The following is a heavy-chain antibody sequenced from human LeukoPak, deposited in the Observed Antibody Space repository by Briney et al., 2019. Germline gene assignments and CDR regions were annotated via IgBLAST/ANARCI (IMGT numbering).Heavy chain of an antibody. D-gene: IGHD3-16*02. V-gene: IGHV3-74*01. CDR3: ARSRLSRVNWFDP. Sequence: GGSLRLSCAASGFTFSSYWMHWVRQAPGKGLVWVSRINSDGSSTNYADSVKGRFTISRDNAKNTLYLQMNSLRAEDTAVYYCARSRLSRVNWFDPWGQGTLVTVSS. CDR1: GFTFSSYW. CDR2: INSDGSST. J-gene: IGHJ5*02.